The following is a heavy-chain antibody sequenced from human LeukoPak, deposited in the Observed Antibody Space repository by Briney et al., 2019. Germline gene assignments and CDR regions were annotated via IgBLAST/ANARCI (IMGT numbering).Heavy chain of an antibody. J-gene: IGHJ6*02. Sequence: SQTLSLTCTVSGGSISSGSYYWGWIRQPAGKGLEWIGRIYTSGSTNYNPSLKSRVTISVDTSKNQFSLKLSSVTAADTAVYYCARAEALSSYYYYYGMDVWGQGTTVTVSS. D-gene: IGHD3-10*01. CDR1: GGSISSGSYY. CDR2: IYTSGST. V-gene: IGHV4-61*02. CDR3: ARAEALSSYYYYYGMDV.